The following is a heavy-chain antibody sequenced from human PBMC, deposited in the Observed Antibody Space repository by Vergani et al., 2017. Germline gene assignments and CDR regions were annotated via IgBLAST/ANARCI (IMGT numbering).Heavy chain of an antibody. V-gene: IGHV4-59*01. CDR3: ARNKYSGCDLDWGYYYMDV. CDR2: IYYSGST. D-gene: IGHD5-12*01. J-gene: IGHJ6*03. Sequence: QVQLQESGPGLVKPSETLSLTCTVSGGSISSYYWSWIRQPPGKGLEWIGYIYYSGSTNYNPSLKSRVTISVDTSKNQFSLKLSSVTAADTAVYYCARNKYSGCDLDWGYYYMDVWGKGTTVTVSS. CDR1: GGSISSYY.